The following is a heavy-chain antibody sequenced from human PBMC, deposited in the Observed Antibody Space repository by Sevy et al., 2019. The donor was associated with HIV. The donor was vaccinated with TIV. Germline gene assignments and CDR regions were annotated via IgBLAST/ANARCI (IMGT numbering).Heavy chain of an antibody. D-gene: IGHD4-17*01. Sequence: GGSLRLSCTASGFTFSDYWMSWVRQAPGKGLEWVANIKQDGSNKHYADSVKGRFTISRYNAKNSMYLQMNRLRAGDTAVYYCARGVTRVTPFDYWGQGTLVTVSS. CDR1: GFTFSDYW. J-gene: IGHJ4*02. CDR2: IKQDGSNK. CDR3: ARGVTRVTPFDY. V-gene: IGHV3-7*01.